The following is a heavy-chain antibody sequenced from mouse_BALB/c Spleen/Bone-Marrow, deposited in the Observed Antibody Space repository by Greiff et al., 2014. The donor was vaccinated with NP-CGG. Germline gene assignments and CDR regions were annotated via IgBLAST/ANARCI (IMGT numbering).Heavy chain of an antibody. J-gene: IGHJ4*01. D-gene: IGHD1-1*02. V-gene: IGHV5-4*02. CDR2: ISNGGTYT. CDR1: GFTFSDFY. Sequence: EVQGVESGGGLVKPGGSLKLSCAASGFTFSDFYMFWFRQTPEKRLEWVATISNGGTYTYYPDSVKGRFTISRDNAKNNLYLQMSSLKSEDTAMYYCARSGERYGAMDYWGQGTSVPVTS. CDR3: ARSGERYGAMDY.